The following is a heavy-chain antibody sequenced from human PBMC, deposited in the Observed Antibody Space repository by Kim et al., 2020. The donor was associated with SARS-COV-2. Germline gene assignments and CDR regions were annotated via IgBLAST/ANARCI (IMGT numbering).Heavy chain of an antibody. V-gene: IGHV3-11*05. CDR1: GFTFSDYY. J-gene: IGHJ6*02. CDR2: ISSSSSYT. D-gene: IGHD3-16*02. CDR3: ARVGYDYVWGSYRNYYYYYGMDV. Sequence: GGSLRLSCAASGFTFSDYYMSWIRQATGKGLEWVSYISSSSSYTNYADSVKGRFTISRDNAKNSLYLQMNSLRAEDTAVYYCARVGYDYVWGSYRNYYYYYGMDVWGQGTTVTVSS.